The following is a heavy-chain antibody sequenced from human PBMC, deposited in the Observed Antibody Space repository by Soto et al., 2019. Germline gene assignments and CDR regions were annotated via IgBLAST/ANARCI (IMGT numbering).Heavy chain of an antibody. CDR1: GGSISSSSYY. CDR2: IYYSGST. V-gene: IGHV4-39*01. CDR3: ARRGDHNSQWELDYYYYGMDV. Sequence: SETLSLTCTVSGGSISSSSYYWGWIRQPPGKGLEWIGSIYYSGSTYYNPSLKSRVTISVDTSKNQFSLKLSSVTAADTAVYYCARRGDHNSQWELDYYYYGMDVWGQGTTVTVSS. D-gene: IGHD1-26*01. J-gene: IGHJ6*02.